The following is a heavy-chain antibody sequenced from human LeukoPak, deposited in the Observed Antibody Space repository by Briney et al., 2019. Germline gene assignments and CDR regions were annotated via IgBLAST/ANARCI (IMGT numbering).Heavy chain of an antibody. CDR1: GFTLSSYS. CDR2: ISSSSTHI. CDR3: ARSEHSSSSFDY. V-gene: IGHV3-21*01. Sequence: TGGSLRLSWAASGFTLSSYSMNWVRQAPGKGLEWVSYISSSSTHIYYADSVKGRFTISRDNARNSLYLQMNSLRAEDTAIYYCARSEHSSSSFDYWGQGTLVTVSS. J-gene: IGHJ4*02. D-gene: IGHD6-6*01.